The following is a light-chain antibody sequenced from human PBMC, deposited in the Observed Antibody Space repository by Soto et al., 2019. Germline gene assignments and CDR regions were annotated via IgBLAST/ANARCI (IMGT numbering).Light chain of an antibody. V-gene: IGKV3-11*01. Sequence: EIVLTQSPATQSLSPGERATLSCRASQSVSSYLAWYQQKPGQAPRLLIYDASNRATGIPARFSGSGSGTDFTLTISSLEPEDFAVYYCQQRSNSPLTFGGGTKVEIK. CDR2: DAS. CDR1: QSVSSY. J-gene: IGKJ4*01. CDR3: QQRSNSPLT.